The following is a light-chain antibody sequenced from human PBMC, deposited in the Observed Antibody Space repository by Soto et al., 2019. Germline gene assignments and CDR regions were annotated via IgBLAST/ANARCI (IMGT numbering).Light chain of an antibody. Sequence: DLVMTQSPDSLAVSLGERATINCKSSQSVLYSSNNKNYLAWYQQKPGQPPKLLIYWASTRESGVPDRVSGSGSGTDFTLTISSLQAEDVAVYYCQQYYRPWTFGQGTKVEIK. CDR3: QQYYRPWT. CDR2: WAS. V-gene: IGKV4-1*01. CDR1: QSVLYSSNNKNY. J-gene: IGKJ1*01.